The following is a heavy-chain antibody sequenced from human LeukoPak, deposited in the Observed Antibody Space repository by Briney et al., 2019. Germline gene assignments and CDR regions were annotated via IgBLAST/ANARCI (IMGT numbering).Heavy chain of an antibody. J-gene: IGHJ5*02. Sequence: GGSLRLSCAASGFTFSSYSMNWVRQAPGKGLEWVSYISSSSSTIYYADSVKGRFTISRDNAKNSLYLQMNSLRAEDTAVYYCAGTYYYGSGSYGGFDPWGQGTLVTVSS. CDR3: AGTYYYGSGSYGGFDP. CDR1: GFTFSSYS. CDR2: ISSSSSTI. V-gene: IGHV3-48*04. D-gene: IGHD3-10*01.